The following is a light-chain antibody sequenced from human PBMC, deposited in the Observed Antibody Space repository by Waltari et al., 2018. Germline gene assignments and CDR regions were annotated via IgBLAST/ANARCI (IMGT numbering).Light chain of an antibody. J-gene: IGKJ1*01. CDR2: WAS. Sequence: DIVMTQSPDSLAVSLGERAPINCKSSQILYSSDNKNKLAWYQQKPGQPPKLLIYWASTRASGVPDRFSGSGSGTDFTLTISTLQAEDVAVYYCQQYYGTPPWTFGHGTKVDI. CDR1: QILYSSDNKNK. V-gene: IGKV4-1*01. CDR3: QQYYGTPPWT.